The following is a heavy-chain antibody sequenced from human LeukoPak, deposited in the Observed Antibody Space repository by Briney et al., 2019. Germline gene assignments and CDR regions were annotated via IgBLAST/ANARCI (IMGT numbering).Heavy chain of an antibody. J-gene: IGHJ4*02. D-gene: IGHD6-19*01. CDR2: IYHSGTT. V-gene: IGHV4-28*03. CDR3: ARGLRIAVAGLFDY. Sequence: SDTLSLTCAVSGYSITSSGWWGWIRQPPGKGLEWIGYIYHSGTTYYNPSLQSRVTMSVDTSKNQFSLKLSSVTAVGAAVYYCARGLRIAVAGLFDYWGQGTLVTVSS. CDR1: GYSITSSGW.